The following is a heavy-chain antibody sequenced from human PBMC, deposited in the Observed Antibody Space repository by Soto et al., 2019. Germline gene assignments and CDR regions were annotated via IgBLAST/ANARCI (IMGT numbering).Heavy chain of an antibody. CDR2: IYYSGST. D-gene: IGHD4-17*01. CDR3: ARAHSGDYGDYVFDAGDY. J-gene: IGHJ4*02. Sequence: SETLSLTCTVSGGSISSGDYYWSWIRQPPGKGLEWIGYIYYSGSTYYNPSLKSRVTISVDTSKNQFSLKLSSVTAADTAVYYCARAHSGDYGDYVFDAGDYWGQGTLVTVSS. V-gene: IGHV4-30-4*01. CDR1: GGSISSGDYY.